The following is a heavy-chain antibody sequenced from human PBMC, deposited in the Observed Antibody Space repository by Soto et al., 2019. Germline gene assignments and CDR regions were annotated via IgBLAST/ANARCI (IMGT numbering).Heavy chain of an antibody. Sequence: SETLSLTCTVSGGSISSSSYYWGWIRQPPGKGLEWIGSIYYSGSTYYNPSLKSRVTISVDTSKNQFSLKLSSVTAADTAVYYCARDWDYDSSGYLDYWGQGTLVTVSS. CDR3: ARDWDYDSSGYLDY. D-gene: IGHD3-22*01. CDR1: GGSISSSSYY. CDR2: IYYSGST. J-gene: IGHJ4*02. V-gene: IGHV4-39*02.